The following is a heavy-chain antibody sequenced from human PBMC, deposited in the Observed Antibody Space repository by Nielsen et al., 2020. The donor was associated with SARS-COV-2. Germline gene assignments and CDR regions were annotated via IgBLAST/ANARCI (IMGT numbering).Heavy chain of an antibody. V-gene: IGHV4-31*03. CDR1: GGSISSGGFY. J-gene: IGHJ5*02. Sequence: SETLSLTCTVSGGSISSGGFYWSWLRQHPGKGLEWIGYIYYSGSTYYNPSLKSRLTMSVDTSKNQFSLKLSSVTAADTAVYYCAGASDEARNPNWFDPWGQGTQVTVSS. CDR3: AGASDEARNPNWFDP. CDR2: IYYSGST.